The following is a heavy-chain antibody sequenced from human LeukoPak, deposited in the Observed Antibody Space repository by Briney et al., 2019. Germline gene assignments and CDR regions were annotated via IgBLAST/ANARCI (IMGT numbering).Heavy chain of an antibody. Sequence: GGSLRLSCAASGFTFSSYAMHWVRQAPGKGLEWVAVISYDGSNKYYADSVKGRFTISRDNSKNTLYLQMNSLRAEDTAVYYCARCSGGSCYGDYWGQGTLVTVSS. CDR1: GFTFSSYA. CDR3: ARCSGGSCYGDY. J-gene: IGHJ4*02. D-gene: IGHD2-15*01. CDR2: ISYDGSNK. V-gene: IGHV3-30*04.